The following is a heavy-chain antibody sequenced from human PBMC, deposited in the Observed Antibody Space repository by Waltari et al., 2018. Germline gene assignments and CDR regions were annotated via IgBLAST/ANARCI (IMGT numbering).Heavy chain of an antibody. V-gene: IGHV1-2*06. CDR1: GYTFTGYY. D-gene: IGHD1-1*01. CDR2: INPNSGST. Sequence: QVQLVQSGAEVKKPGASVKVSCKASGYTFTGYYMHWVRQAPGQGLEWMGRINPNSGSTNYAQKFQGRVTMTRDTSISTAYMELSRLRSDDTAVYYCARWKSTGSMVWFDPWGQGTLVTVSS. J-gene: IGHJ5*02. CDR3: ARWKSTGSMVWFDP.